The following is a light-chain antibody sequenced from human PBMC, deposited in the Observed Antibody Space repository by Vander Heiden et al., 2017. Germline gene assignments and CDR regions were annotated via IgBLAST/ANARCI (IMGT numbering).Light chain of an antibody. CDR3: QHYGSSPLFT. Sequence: EIVLTQSPGTLPLPPGERATLPCRASQSVSSSYLTWYQQKPGQAPRLLIYGASSRATAIPDRFSGSGSGTDFTLTISRLGPEDFAVYYCQHYGSSPLFTFGPGTKVDIK. CDR2: GAS. V-gene: IGKV3-20*01. J-gene: IGKJ3*01. CDR1: QSVSSSY.